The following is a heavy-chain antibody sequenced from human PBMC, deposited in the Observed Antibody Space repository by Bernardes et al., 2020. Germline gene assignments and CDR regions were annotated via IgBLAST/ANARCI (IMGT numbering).Heavy chain of an antibody. CDR1: GFTFSSYS. D-gene: IGHD2-2*01. J-gene: IGHJ6*02. V-gene: IGHV3-21*01. CDR2: ISSSSSYI. CDR3: ARDLRRGQNCSSTSCPRNGMDV. Sequence: GGSLRLSCAASGFTFSSYSMNWVRQAPGKGLEWVSSISSSSSYIYYADSVKGRFTISRDNAKNSLYLQMNSLRAEDTAVYYCARDLRRGQNCSSTSCPRNGMDVWGQGTTVTVSS.